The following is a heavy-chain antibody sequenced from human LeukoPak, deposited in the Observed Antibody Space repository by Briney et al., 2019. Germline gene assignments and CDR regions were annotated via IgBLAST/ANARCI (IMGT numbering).Heavy chain of an antibody. CDR2: IWSDGTQK. V-gene: IGHV3-33*06. D-gene: IGHD4-11*01. J-gene: IGHJ5*01. CDR1: GFTYSHYG. Sequence: GGSLILSCAASGFTYSHYGMHWVRQAPGKGLAWVAVIWSDGTQKYYGDAVKGRFTISRDNSMKTLFLQMNSLRGDDTAVYYCAKDAQRGFDYSNSLESWGQGTLVTVYS. CDR3: AKDAQRGFDYSNSLES.